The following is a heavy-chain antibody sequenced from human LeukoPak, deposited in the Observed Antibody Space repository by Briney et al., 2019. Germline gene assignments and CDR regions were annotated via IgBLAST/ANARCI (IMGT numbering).Heavy chain of an antibody. V-gene: IGHV4-39*01. CDR1: AGSISSSTYF. J-gene: IGHJ6*03. Sequence: PPESLSLTCTISAGSISSSTYFSGWIRQPPGKGLEWIGNIYYSGRTDYNPSLKSRVTISVDTSKNQFSLKVRSVVAADTAVYYCARRDYYYYMAVSGKGSTVTVSS. CDR2: IYYSGRT. CDR3: ARRDYYYYMAV.